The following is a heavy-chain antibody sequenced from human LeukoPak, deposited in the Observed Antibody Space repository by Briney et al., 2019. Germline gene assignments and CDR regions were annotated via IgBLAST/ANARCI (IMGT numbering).Heavy chain of an antibody. CDR1: GFTFTDYW. J-gene: IGHJ4*01. Sequence: PGGSLRLSCAVSGFTFTDYWMNWVRQAPGKGLEWVASIRQDGNEKYYVDSVKGRFTISRDNARNSLYLQMGSLRAEDSAVYHCPRDGRAPGLYFDLWGQGTLVAVSS. CDR2: IRQDGNEK. V-gene: IGHV3-7*01. D-gene: IGHD1-1*01. CDR3: PRDGRAPGLYFDL.